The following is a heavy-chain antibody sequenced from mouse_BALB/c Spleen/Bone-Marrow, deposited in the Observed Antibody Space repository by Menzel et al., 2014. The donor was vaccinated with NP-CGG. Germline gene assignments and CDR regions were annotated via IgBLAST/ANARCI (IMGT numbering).Heavy chain of an antibody. J-gene: IGHJ2*01. CDR3: ARERPNYFDN. V-gene: IGHV2-9*02. CDR2: IWAGGST. CDR1: GFSLTSYG. Sequence: VQLQQSGPGLVAPSQSLSITCTVSGFSLTSYGVHWVRQPPGKGLEWLGVIWAGGSTDYNSALMSRLSISKDNSKSQVSLKMNSLQTDDTAMYYCARERPNYFDNWGQGTVLTVSS.